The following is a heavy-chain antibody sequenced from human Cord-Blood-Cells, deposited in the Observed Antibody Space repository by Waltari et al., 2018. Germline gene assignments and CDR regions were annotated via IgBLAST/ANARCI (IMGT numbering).Heavy chain of an antibody. Sequence: QLQLQESGPGLVKSSGTLSLTCAVTGGSIGTSNWWLWFRQPPGKGLEWIGEIYHSGSTNYNPSLKSRVTISVDKSKNQFSLKLSSVTAADTAVYYCARRFKYSSSWYFDYWGQGTLVTVSS. CDR1: GGSIGTSNW. CDR3: ARRFKYSSSWYFDY. J-gene: IGHJ4*02. CDR2: IYHSGST. D-gene: IGHD6-13*01. V-gene: IGHV4-4*02.